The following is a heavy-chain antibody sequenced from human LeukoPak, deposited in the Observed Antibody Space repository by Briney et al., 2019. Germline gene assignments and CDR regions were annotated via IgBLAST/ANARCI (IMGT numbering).Heavy chain of an antibody. J-gene: IGHJ4*02. CDR2: TYHSGNT. Sequence: SGTLSLTCAVSGGSINSTNWWSWVRQPPGKGLEWIGETYHSGNTIFNPSLKSRVIMSIDKSKMQFSLNLNSVTAADTAVYFCARRGIAVAAPFDYWGQGTLATVSS. CDR3: ARRGIAVAAPFDY. V-gene: IGHV4-4*02. D-gene: IGHD6-19*01. CDR1: GGSINSTNW.